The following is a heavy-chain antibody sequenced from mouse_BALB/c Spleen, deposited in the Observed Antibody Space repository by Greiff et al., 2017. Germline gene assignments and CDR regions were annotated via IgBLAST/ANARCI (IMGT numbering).Heavy chain of an antibody. Sequence: EVQRVESGAELVRSGASVKLSCTASGFNIKDYYMHWVKQRPEQGLEWIGWIDPENGDTEYAPKFQGKATMTADTSSNTAYLQLSSLTSEDTAVYYCNACYGYVCYFDYWGQGTTLTVSS. V-gene: IGHV14-4*02. D-gene: IGHD1-2*01. J-gene: IGHJ2*01. CDR1: GFNIKDYY. CDR2: IDPENGDT. CDR3: NACYGYVCYFDY.